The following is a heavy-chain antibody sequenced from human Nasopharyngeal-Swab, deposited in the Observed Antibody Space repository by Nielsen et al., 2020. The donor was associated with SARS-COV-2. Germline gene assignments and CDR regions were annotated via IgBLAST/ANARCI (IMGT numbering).Heavy chain of an antibody. CDR2: IKQDGSEK. D-gene: IGHD6-6*01. CDR3: ARGSSSSSKAHYYYGMDV. Sequence: WIRQPPGKGLEWVANIKQDGSEKYYVDSVKGRFTISRDNAKNSLYLQMNSLRAEDTAVYYCARGSSSSSKAHYYYGMDVWGQGTTVTVSS. V-gene: IGHV3-7*01. J-gene: IGHJ6*02.